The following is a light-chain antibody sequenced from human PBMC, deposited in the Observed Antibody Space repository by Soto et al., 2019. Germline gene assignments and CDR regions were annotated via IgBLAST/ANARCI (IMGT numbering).Light chain of an antibody. CDR1: SSDVGGYNY. CDR3: CSYAGSYTYV. Sequence: QSALTQPRSVSGSPGQSVTISCTGSSSDVGGYNYASWYQQHPGKAPKVFMYDDTKRPSGVPDRFSGSKSGNTASLTISGLQAEDEADYYCCSYAGSYTYVFGTGTKVTVL. V-gene: IGLV2-11*01. CDR2: DDT. J-gene: IGLJ1*01.